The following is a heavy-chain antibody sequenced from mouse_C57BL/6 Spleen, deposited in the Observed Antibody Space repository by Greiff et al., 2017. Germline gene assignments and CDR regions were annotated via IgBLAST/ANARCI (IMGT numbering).Heavy chain of an antibody. CDR3: ARGELEAWFAY. V-gene: IGHV3-6*01. CDR2: ISYDGSN. J-gene: IGHJ3*01. Sequence: EVQLVESGPGLVKPSQSLSLTCSVTGYSITSGYYWNWIRQFPGNKLEWMGYISYDGSNNYNPSLKNRISITRDTSKNQFFLKLNSVTTEDTATYYCARGELEAWFAYWGQGTLVTVSA. CDR1: GYSITSGYY.